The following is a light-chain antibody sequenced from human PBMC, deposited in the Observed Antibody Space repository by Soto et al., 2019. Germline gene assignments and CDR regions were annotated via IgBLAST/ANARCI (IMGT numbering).Light chain of an antibody. J-gene: IGLJ2*01. V-gene: IGLV2-14*01. CDR1: SSDVGGYDY. Sequence: QSALTQPVSVSGSPGQSITISCTGTSSDVGGYDYVSWYQHHPGKAPKLLIFEVSNRPSGVSNRFSGSKSGNTASLTISGLQAEDEADYYCSSHRSDITVVFGGGTKLTVL. CDR3: SSHRSDITVV. CDR2: EVS.